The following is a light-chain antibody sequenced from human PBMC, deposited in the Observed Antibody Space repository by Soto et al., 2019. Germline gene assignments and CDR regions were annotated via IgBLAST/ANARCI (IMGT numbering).Light chain of an antibody. Sequence: EIVLTQSPDTLSLSPGERATLSCRASQSVSSALLAWYQQKPGQAPRLLIYRASTRATGIPDRFTGSGSGTDFTLTISILEPEDFAVYYCQQYESSPLTFGGGTQVEIK. CDR1: QSVSSAL. CDR3: QQYESSPLT. V-gene: IGKV3-20*01. J-gene: IGKJ4*01. CDR2: RAS.